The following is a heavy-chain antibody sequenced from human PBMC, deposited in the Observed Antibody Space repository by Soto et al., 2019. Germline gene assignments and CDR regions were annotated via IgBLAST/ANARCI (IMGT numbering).Heavy chain of an antibody. CDR2: IIPIFGTA. CDR1: GGTFSSYA. CDR3: ARDLQGQYYFDY. V-gene: IGHV1-69*13. J-gene: IGHJ4*02. Sequence: SVKVSCKASGGTFSSYAISWVRQAPGQGLEWMGGIIPIFGTANYAQKFQGRVTITADESTSTAYMELSSLRSEDTAVYYCARDLQGQYYFDYWGQGTLVTVS.